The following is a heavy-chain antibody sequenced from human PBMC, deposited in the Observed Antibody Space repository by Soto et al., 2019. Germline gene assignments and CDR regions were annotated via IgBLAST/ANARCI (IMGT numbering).Heavy chain of an antibody. CDR1: GGTFSSYA. D-gene: IGHD3-10*01. V-gene: IGHV1-69*06. CDR2: IIPIFGTA. Sequence: QVQLVQSGAEVKKPGYSVKVSCKASGGTFSSYAISWVRQAPGQGLEWMGGIIPIFGTANYAQKFQGRVTITADKCTSTAYMELSSLRSEDTAVYYCASESKMVRGVKGRVYWGQGTLVTVSS. J-gene: IGHJ4*02. CDR3: ASESKMVRGVKGRVY.